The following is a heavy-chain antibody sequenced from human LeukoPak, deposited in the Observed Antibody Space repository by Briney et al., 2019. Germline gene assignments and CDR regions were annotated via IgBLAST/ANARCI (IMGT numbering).Heavy chain of an antibody. V-gene: IGHV3-74*01. CDR2: INTDGSST. J-gene: IGHJ4*02. CDR3: AKSPDCGGDCYGGYFDY. CDR1: GFTFSSYW. Sequence: GGSLRLSCAASGFTFSSYWMHWVRQALGKGLVWVSRINTDGSSTSYADSVKGRFTISRDNAKNTLYLQMNSLRAEDTAVYYCAKSPDCGGDCYGGYFDYWGQGTLVTVSS. D-gene: IGHD2-21*02.